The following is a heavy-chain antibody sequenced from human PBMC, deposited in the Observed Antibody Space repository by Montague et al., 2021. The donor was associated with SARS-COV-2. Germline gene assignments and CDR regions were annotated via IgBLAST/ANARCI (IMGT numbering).Heavy chain of an antibody. CDR3: AMIAGVFDY. D-gene: IGHD3-22*01. J-gene: IGHJ4*02. CDR2: INSDGSST. Sequence: SLRLSCAASGFTLSSYWMHWVRQAPGKGLVWVSRINSDGSSTSYADSVKGRFTTSRDNAKNTLYLQMNSLRAEDTAVYYCAMIAGVFDYWGQGTLVTVSS. V-gene: IGHV3-74*01. CDR1: GFTLSSYW.